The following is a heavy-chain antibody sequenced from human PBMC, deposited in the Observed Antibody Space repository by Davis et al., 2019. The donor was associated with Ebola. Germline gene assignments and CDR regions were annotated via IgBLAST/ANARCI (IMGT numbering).Heavy chain of an antibody. CDR3: ASLVVTAIFIRDAFDI. CDR1: GFTFSSYS. Sequence: PGGSLRLSCAASGFTFSSYSMNWVRQAPGKGLEWVSYISSSSSTIYYADSVKGRFTISRDNAKNSLYLQMNSLRDEDTAVYYCASLVVTAIFIRDAFDIWGQGTMVTVSS. D-gene: IGHD2-21*02. J-gene: IGHJ3*02. CDR2: ISSSSSTI. V-gene: IGHV3-48*02.